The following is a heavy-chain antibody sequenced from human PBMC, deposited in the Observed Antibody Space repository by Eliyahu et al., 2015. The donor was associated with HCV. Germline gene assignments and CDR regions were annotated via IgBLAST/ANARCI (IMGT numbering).Heavy chain of an antibody. CDR1: GGSFSGYY. CDR2: INHSGST. J-gene: IGHJ4*02. Sequence: QVQLQQWGAGLLKPSETLSLTCAVYGGSFSGYYWSWIRQPPGKGLEWIGEINHSGSTNYNPSLKSRVTISVDTSKNQFSLKLSSVTAADTAVYYCARAYYDFWSGYHLFDYWGQGTLVTVSS. V-gene: IGHV4-34*01. D-gene: IGHD3-3*01. CDR3: ARAYYDFWSGYHLFDY.